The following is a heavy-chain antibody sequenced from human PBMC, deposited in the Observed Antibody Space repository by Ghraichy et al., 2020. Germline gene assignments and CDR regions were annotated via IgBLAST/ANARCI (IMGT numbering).Heavy chain of an antibody. CDR3: ARDTLHDYGDYGDYFDY. CDR1: GGSVSSGSYY. J-gene: IGHJ4*02. D-gene: IGHD4-17*01. V-gene: IGHV4-61*01. Sequence: SQTLSLTCTVSGGSVSSGSYYWSWIRQPPGKGLEWIGYIYYSGSTNYNPSLKSRVTISVDTSKNQFSLKLSSVTAADTAVYYCARDTLHDYGDYGDYFDYWGQGTLVTVSS. CDR2: IYYSGST.